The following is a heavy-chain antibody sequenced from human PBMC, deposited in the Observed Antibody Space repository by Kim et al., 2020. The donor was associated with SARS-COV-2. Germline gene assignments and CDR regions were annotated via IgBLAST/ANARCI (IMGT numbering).Heavy chain of an antibody. Sequence: SVKVSCKASGFTFTSSAVQWVRQARGQRLEWIGWIVVGSGNTNYAQKFQERVTITRDMSTSTAYMELSSLRSEDTAVYYCAADPLGRLSYYYYGMDVWGQRTTVTVSS. CDR1: GFTFTSSA. J-gene: IGHJ6*02. CDR3: AADPLGRLSYYYYGMDV. V-gene: IGHV1-58*01. CDR2: IVVGSGNT. D-gene: IGHD2-21*02.